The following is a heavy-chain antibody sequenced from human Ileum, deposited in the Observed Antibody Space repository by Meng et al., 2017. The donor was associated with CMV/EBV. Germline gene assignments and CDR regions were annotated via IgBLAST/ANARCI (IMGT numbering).Heavy chain of an antibody. CDR1: GASISRSTYY. Sequence: RPPRTESGPGLVKPSETLSLPCTVSGASISRSTYYWGWIRQPPGKGLEWIGSIYYSGGTYYNPSLKSRVTISVDTSKNQFSLKLDSVTAADTAVYYCASGDSLRAVDFWGQGTLVTVSS. J-gene: IGHJ4*02. V-gene: IGHV4-39*06. CDR2: IYYSGGT. CDR3: ASGDSLRAVDF. D-gene: IGHD2-21*02.